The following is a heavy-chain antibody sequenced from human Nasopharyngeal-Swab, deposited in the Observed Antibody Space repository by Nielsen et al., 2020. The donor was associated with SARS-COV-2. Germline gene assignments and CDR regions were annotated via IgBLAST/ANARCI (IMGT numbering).Heavy chain of an antibody. Sequence: GGSLRLSCGASGFTFSSYNMNWVRQAPGKGLEWVSSISSSSSYIYYADSVKGRFTISRDNSKNTLYLQMNSLRVEDTALYYCAKAPYLRGLDVWGQGTTVTVCS. V-gene: IGHV3-21*04. CDR2: ISSSSSYI. D-gene: IGHD2-21*01. CDR3: AKAPYLRGLDV. J-gene: IGHJ6*02. CDR1: GFTFSSYN.